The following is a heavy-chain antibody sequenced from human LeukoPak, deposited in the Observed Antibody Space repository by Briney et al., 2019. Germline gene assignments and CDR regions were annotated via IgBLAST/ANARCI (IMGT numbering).Heavy chain of an antibody. CDR1: GFTYSNYW. J-gene: IGHJ4*02. CDR2: IKQDGSVE. Sequence: PGGSLRLSCAASGFTYSNYWMAWVCQAPGKGPQWVASIKQDGSVEYYVDSVKGRFTISRDNAKNSHYLQMNSLTAEDMAVYYCARWADDSGIYYIASWGQGTLVTVSS. V-gene: IGHV3-7*01. CDR3: ARWADDSGIYYIAS. D-gene: IGHD3-10*01.